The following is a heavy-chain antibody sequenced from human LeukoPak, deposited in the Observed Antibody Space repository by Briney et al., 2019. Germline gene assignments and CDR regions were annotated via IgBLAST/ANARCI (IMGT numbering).Heavy chain of an antibody. Sequence: SVKVSCKASGGTFSSYAISWVRQAPGQGLGWMGGIIPIFGTANYAQKFQGRVTITADESTSTAYMELSSLRSEDTAVYYCARDYDFWSGYCTSRDYYYYMDVWGKGTTVTVSS. J-gene: IGHJ6*03. CDR2: IIPIFGTA. CDR1: GGTFSSYA. V-gene: IGHV1-69*13. CDR3: ARDYDFWSGYCTSRDYYYYMDV. D-gene: IGHD3-3*01.